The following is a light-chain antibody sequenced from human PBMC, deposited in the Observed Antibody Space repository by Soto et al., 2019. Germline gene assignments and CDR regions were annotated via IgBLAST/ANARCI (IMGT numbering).Light chain of an antibody. CDR3: QTWDTGIQV. J-gene: IGLJ2*01. CDR1: SGHSSYA. CDR2: LYSDGSH. V-gene: IGLV4-69*01. Sequence: QAVVTQSPSASASLGASVKLTCTLSSGHSSYAIAWHQQQPEKGPRYLMKLYSDGSHRKGDGIPDRFSGSSSGAERYLTISSLQSEDEADYYCQTWDTGIQVFGGGTKLTVI.